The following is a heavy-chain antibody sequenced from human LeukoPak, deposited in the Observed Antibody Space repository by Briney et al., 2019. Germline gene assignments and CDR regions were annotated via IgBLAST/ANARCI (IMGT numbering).Heavy chain of an antibody. J-gene: IGHJ4*02. Sequence: ASVKVSCKASGYILTEYYVHWVRQAPGQGLEWMGFIIPDSGGTTYQHKFQGRVTMTRDTSISTFYMELSSLRSEDTAVYYCARDPGTVVTPDFDYWGQGTLVTVSS. V-gene: IGHV1-2*02. CDR3: ARDPGTVVTPDFDY. CDR2: IIPDSGGT. D-gene: IGHD4-23*01. CDR1: GYILTEYY.